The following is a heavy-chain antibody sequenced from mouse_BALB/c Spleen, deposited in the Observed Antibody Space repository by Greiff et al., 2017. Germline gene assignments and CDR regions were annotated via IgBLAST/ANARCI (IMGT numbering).Heavy chain of an antibody. CDR1: GYTFTSYW. CDR2: INHSTGYT. V-gene: IGHV1-7*01. CDR3: ARSDDYDYAMDY. D-gene: IGHD2-4*01. J-gene: IGHJ4*01. Sequence: QVQLQQSGAELAKPGASVKMSCKASGYTFTSYWMHWVKQRPGQGLEWIGYINHSTGYTEYNQKFKDKATLTADKSSSTAYMQLSSLTSEDSAVYYCARSDDYDYAMDYWGQGTSVTVSS.